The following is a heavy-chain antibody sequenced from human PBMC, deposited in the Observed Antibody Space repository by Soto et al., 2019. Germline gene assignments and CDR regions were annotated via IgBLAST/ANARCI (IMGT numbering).Heavy chain of an antibody. CDR1: GFTFSTYG. J-gene: IGHJ6*02. CDR3: AKDLCGYSYGRTCHYHYGMDV. D-gene: IGHD5-18*01. CDR2: ISHDGSKK. Sequence: GGSLRLSCAVSGFTFSTYGMHWVRQAPGKGLEWVAVISHDGSKKHYADSVKGRFTISRDNSKNTLYLQMNSLRGEDTAVYYCAKDLCGYSYGRTCHYHYGMDVWGQGTTVTVSS. V-gene: IGHV3-30*18.